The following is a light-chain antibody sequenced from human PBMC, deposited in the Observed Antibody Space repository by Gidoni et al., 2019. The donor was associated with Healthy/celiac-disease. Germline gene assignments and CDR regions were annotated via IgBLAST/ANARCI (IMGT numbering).Light chain of an antibody. J-gene: IGKJ1*01. CDR2: GAS. V-gene: IGKV3-15*01. CDR3: QQYNNWPPWT. Sequence: VMTQSPATLSVSPGERATLSCRASQSVNSNLAWYQQKPGQAPRLLIYGASTRATGIPARFSGSGSGTEFTLTISSLQSEDFAVYYCQQYNNWPPWTFGQXTKVEIK. CDR1: QSVNSN.